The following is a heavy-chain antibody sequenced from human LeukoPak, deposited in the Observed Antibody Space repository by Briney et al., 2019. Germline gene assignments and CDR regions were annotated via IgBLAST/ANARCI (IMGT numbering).Heavy chain of an antibody. CDR2: FSGSGVNT. D-gene: IGHD4-23*01. V-gene: IGHV3-23*01. CDR3: AKLGGHYSYYAMDV. Sequence: GGSLRLPCPASGFTVSTNHMSWVRQAPGKGLKGVSGFSGSGVNTYDAYSVRGRFTISRDNSRNTLYLQMNSQRVDDTALYSCAKLGGHYSYYAMDVWGQGATVTVSS. CDR1: GFTVSTNH. J-gene: IGHJ6*02.